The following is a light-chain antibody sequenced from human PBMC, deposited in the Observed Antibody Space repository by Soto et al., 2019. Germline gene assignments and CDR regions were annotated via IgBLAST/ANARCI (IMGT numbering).Light chain of an antibody. CDR2: EDN. CDR3: QSFDGTTLV. CDR1: SGSIVSNY. V-gene: IGLV6-57*02. J-gene: IGLJ3*02. Sequence: NFMLTQPHSVSESPGKTVIISCTGSSGSIVSNYVQWYQQRPGSAPTTVIYEDNQRLFGVPERFSGSIDSTSNSASLTISELKTEDEADYYCQSFDGTTLVFVGGTQLTVL.